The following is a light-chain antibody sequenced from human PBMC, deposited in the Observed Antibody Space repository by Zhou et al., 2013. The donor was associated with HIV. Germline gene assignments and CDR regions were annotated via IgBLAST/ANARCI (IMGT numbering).Light chain of an antibody. J-gene: IGKJ2*01. Sequence: DIQMTQSPSTVSASLGDRVTITCRASQSVSNWLAWYQQRPGEAPKLLVYEASRLHSGVASRFSGSGSGTQFTLTISNLQPGDVGTYYCQEYSSYSRYTLGQGTKLDI. CDR3: QEYSSYSRYT. CDR1: QSVSNW. CDR2: EAS. V-gene: IGKV1-5*03.